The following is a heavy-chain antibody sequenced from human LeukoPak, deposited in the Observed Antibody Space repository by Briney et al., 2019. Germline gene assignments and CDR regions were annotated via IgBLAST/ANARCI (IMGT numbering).Heavy chain of an antibody. CDR1: GGSFSGYY. D-gene: IGHD3-10*01. CDR2: LYTSGST. Sequence: SETLSLTCAVYGGSFSGYYWSWFRQPAGKRLEWIGRLYTSGSTNYNPSLKSRVTISADMSKNQFSLRLSSVTAADTAVYYCTRDGSGGYWGQGTLVTVSS. J-gene: IGHJ4*02. V-gene: IGHV4-59*10. CDR3: TRDGSGGY.